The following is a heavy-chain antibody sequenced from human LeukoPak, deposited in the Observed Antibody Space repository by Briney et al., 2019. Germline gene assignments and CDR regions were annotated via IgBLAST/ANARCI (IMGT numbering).Heavy chain of an antibody. D-gene: IGHD5-18*01. CDR3: ARGPIYSYGYWFDP. V-gene: IGHV3-11*04. J-gene: IGHJ5*02. CDR2: ISSSGSTI. CDR1: GFTFSDYY. Sequence: PGGSLRLSCAASGFTFSDYYMSWIRQAPGKGLEWVSNISSSGSTIYYADSVKGRFTISRDNAKNSLYLQMNSLRAEDTAVYYCARGPIYSYGYWFDPWGQGTLVTVSS.